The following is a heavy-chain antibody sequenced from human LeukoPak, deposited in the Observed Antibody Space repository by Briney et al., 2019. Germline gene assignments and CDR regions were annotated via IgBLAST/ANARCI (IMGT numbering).Heavy chain of an antibody. CDR2: MNPNNGNT. V-gene: IGHV1-8*01. CDR1: GFTFTSYD. J-gene: IGHJ5*02. CDR3: VRDAEGAAISVNYWFDP. Sequence: ASVKVSCKASGFTFTSYDINWVRQASGQGLEWMGWMNPNNGNTGYAQKFQGRVTMTGDTSISTAYMELRGLRSEDTAVYYCVRDAEGAAISVNYWFDPWGQGTLVTVSS. D-gene: IGHD2-2*02.